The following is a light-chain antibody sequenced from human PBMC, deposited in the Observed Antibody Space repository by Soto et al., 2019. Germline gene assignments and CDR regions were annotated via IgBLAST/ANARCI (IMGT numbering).Light chain of an antibody. V-gene: IGKV3-15*01. CDR2: GAS. Sequence: EIVMTQSPATLSVSPGERATLSCRASQSVSSNFAWYQQKPGQAPRLLIYGASTRATGIPARFSGSGSGTEFTLTISSLQSEDFAVYYCQQHNNWPRWTFGQGTKLEIK. CDR1: QSVSSN. CDR3: QQHNNWPRWT. J-gene: IGKJ2*02.